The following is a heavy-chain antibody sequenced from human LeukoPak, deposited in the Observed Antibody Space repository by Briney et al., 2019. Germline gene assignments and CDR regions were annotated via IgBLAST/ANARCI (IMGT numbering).Heavy chain of an antibody. Sequence: GASVKVSCKASGGTFSSYAISWVRQAPGQGLEWMGRIIPIFGTANYAQKFQGRVTITTDESTSTAYMELSSLRSEDTAVYYCARGDCSGGSCYSAPNWFDPWGQGTLVTVSS. D-gene: IGHD2-15*01. V-gene: IGHV1-69*05. J-gene: IGHJ5*02. CDR3: ARGDCSGGSCYSAPNWFDP. CDR1: GGTFSSYA. CDR2: IIPIFGTA.